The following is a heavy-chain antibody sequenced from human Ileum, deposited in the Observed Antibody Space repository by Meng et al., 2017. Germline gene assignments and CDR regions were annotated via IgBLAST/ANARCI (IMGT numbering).Heavy chain of an antibody. CDR1: GYTFTGNN. J-gene: IGHJ4*02. CDR2: IYPHNGAT. V-gene: IGHV1-2*06. CDR3: ARGVAEN. D-gene: IGHD6-19*01. Sequence: QVQLVQSGAEVKKPGASFKVSCKPSGYTFTGNNIHWGRQAPGQGLEWMGRIYPHNGATNYAQSFQGRVTMTGDTSIATAYMELNRLTSDDTAVYYCARGVAENWGQGTLVTVSS.